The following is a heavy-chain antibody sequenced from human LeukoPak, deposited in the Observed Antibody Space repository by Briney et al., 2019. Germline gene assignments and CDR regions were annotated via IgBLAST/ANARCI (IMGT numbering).Heavy chain of an antibody. CDR3: ATRAPHYGFWSGYHGDYYYYYGMDV. D-gene: IGHD3-3*01. V-gene: IGHV1-69*13. Sequence: ASVKVSCKASGGTFSSYAISWVRQAPGQGLEWMGGIIPIFGTANYAQKFQGRVTITADESTSTAYMELSSLRSEDTAVYYCATRAPHYGFWSGYHGDYYYYYGMDVWGQGTTVTVSS. J-gene: IGHJ6*02. CDR2: IIPIFGTA. CDR1: GGTFSSYA.